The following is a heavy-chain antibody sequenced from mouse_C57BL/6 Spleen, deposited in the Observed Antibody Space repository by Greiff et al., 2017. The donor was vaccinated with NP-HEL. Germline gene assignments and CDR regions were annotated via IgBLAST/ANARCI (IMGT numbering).Heavy chain of an antibody. D-gene: IGHD2-4*01. CDR3: ARSLIYYDYDWYFDV. Sequence: VQLKQSGPELVKPGASVKIPCKASGYTFTDYNMDWVKQSHGKSLEWIGDINPNNGGTIYNQKFKGKATLTVDKSSSTAYMELRSLTSEDTAVYYCARSLIYYDYDWYFDVWGTGTTVTVSS. CDR1: GYTFTDYN. J-gene: IGHJ1*03. CDR2: INPNNGGT. V-gene: IGHV1-18*01.